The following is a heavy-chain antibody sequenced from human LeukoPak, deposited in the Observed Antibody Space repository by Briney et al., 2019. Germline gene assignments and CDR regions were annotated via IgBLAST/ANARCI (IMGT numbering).Heavy chain of an antibody. D-gene: IGHD2-2*01. CDR1: GFTFSHYG. CDR2: IRHDGNSK. CDR3: AKDFCSTSCYEAY. J-gene: IGHJ4*02. V-gene: IGHV3-30*02. Sequence: GGSLRLSCAASGFTFSHYGMHWVRQAPGRTLEWVAFIRHDGNSKHYADSVTGRFTISRDNSKNTLYLQMNSLRPEDTAVYYCAKDFCSTSCYEAYWGQGTLVTVSS.